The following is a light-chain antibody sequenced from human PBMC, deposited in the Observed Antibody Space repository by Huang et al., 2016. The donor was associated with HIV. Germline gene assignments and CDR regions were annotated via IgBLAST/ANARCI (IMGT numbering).Light chain of an antibody. CDR1: QSLFYRSNNNHS. V-gene: IGKV4-1*01. CDR2: WAS. J-gene: IGKJ2*01. Sequence: DIVMTQSPDSLTVYLGERATINCKSSQSLFYRSNNNHSLAWYQQKPGHPPKLLMYWASPRESGVPDLFSGSGSGTDFTLTISSPQAEDVAIYYCQQYYYTPLTFGQGTKLEIK. CDR3: QQYYYTPLT.